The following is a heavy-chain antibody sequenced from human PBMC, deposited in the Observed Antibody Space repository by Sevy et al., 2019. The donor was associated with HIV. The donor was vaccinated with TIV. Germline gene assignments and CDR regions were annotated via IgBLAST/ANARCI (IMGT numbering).Heavy chain of an antibody. V-gene: IGHV4-34*01. Sequence: TLSLTCAVYGGSFSGYYWSWIRQPPGKGLEWIGEINHSGSTNYNPSLKSRVTISVDTSKNQFSLKLSSVTAADTAVYYCARGPDYYGSGDLDYWGQGTLVTVSS. CDR3: ARGPDYYGSGDLDY. D-gene: IGHD3-10*01. J-gene: IGHJ4*02. CDR1: GGSFSGYY. CDR2: INHSGST.